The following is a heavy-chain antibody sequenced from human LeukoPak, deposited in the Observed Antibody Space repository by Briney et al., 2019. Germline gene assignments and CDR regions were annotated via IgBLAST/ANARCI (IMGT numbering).Heavy chain of an antibody. D-gene: IGHD6-19*01. Sequence: ASVKVSCKASGYTFTGYYMHWVRQAPGQGLEWTGWINPNSGGTNYAQKFQGRVTMTRDTSISTAYMELSRLRSDDTAVYYCARDKGGAVAGVFDYWGQGTLVTVSS. V-gene: IGHV1-2*02. J-gene: IGHJ4*02. CDR3: ARDKGGAVAGVFDY. CDR1: GYTFTGYY. CDR2: INPNSGGT.